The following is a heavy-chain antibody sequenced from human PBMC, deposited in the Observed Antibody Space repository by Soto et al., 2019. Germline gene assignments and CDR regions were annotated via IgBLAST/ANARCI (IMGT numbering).Heavy chain of an antibody. CDR1: GYTFTTFW. Sequence: GESLKISCTGFGYTFTTFWISWVRQMPGKGLEWMGRIDPRDSYVNYSPSFQGHVTISVDKSIATAYLQWGSLRASDTAMYYCARLFCSTTTCDSWFDPWGQGTLVTVSS. V-gene: IGHV5-10-1*01. J-gene: IGHJ5*02. D-gene: IGHD2-2*01. CDR3: ARLFCSTTTCDSWFDP. CDR2: IDPRDSYV.